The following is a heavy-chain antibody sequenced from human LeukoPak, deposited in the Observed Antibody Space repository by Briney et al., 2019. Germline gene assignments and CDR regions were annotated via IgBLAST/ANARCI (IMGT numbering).Heavy chain of an antibody. CDR1: GGTFSSYA. J-gene: IGHJ4*02. Sequence: GASVKVSCKASGGTFSSYAISWVRQAPGQGLECMGRIIPIFVTANYAQKFQSRVTITTDESTSTDYMELSSLRSEDKAVYFCARGYCSSTSCYEGGYFDYWGQGTLVTVSS. V-gene: IGHV1-69*05. CDR3: ARGYCSSTSCYEGGYFDY. D-gene: IGHD2-2*01. CDR2: IIPIFVTA.